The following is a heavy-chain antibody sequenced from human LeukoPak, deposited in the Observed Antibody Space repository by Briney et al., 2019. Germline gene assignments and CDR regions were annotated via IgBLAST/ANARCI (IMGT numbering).Heavy chain of an antibody. CDR1: GSTFSSHA. CDR3: ARTYDTSGLFYAFDI. D-gene: IGHD3-22*01. J-gene: IGHJ3*02. V-gene: IGHV3-30-3*01. CDR2: ISYDGTNK. Sequence: GGSLRLSCAASGSTFSSHAMHWVRQAPGKGLEWVSVISYDGTNKYYADSVKGRFTISRDNSKNTLYLQMNSLRAEDTAVYYCARTYDTSGLFYAFDIWGQGTMVTVSS.